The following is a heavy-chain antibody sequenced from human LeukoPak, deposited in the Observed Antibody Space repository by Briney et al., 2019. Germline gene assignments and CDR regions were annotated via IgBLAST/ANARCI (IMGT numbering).Heavy chain of an antibody. J-gene: IGHJ4*02. CDR3: AKVGITIYPYVPDY. CDR2: ISGSGGST. V-gene: IGHV3-23*01. Sequence: PGGSLRLSCAASGLTFSSYAMSWVRQAPGKGLEWVSGISGSGGSTYYADSVKGRFTVSRDNSKNTLYLQMNSLRAEDTAVYYCAKVGITIYPYVPDYWGQGTLVTVSS. CDR1: GLTFSSYA. D-gene: IGHD3-3*01.